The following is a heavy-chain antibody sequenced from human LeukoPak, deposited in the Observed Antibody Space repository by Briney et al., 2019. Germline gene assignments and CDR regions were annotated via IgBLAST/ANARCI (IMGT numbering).Heavy chain of an antibody. CDR2: ISGSGGST. D-gene: IGHD1-26*01. V-gene: IGHV3-23*01. Sequence: PGGSLRLSCAASGFTFSSYAMSWVRQAPGKGLEWVSAISGSGGSTYYADSVKGRFTISRDNSRNTLYLQMNSLRAEDTALYYCAKDLVGATLDWFDPWGQGTLVTVSS. CDR1: GFTFSSYA. CDR3: AKDLVGATLDWFDP. J-gene: IGHJ5*02.